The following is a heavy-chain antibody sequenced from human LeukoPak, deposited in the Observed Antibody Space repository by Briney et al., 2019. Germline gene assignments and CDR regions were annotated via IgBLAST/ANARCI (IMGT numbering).Heavy chain of an antibody. Sequence: GGSLRLSCAASGFTFSSYEMNWVRQAPGEGLEWVTYISSSGSTIYYADSVKGRFTISRDNAKNSLYLQMNSLRAEDTSVYYCAELGITMIGGVWGKGTTVTISS. CDR1: GFTFSSYE. J-gene: IGHJ6*04. CDR3: AELGITMIGGV. V-gene: IGHV3-48*03. D-gene: IGHD3-10*02. CDR2: ISSSGSTI.